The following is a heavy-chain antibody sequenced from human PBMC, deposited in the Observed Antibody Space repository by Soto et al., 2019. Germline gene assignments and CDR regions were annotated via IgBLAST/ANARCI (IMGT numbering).Heavy chain of an antibody. D-gene: IGHD6-13*01. CDR1: GGSFSGYY. Sequence: QVQLQQWGAGLLKPSETLSLTCAVYGGSFSGYYWSWIRQPPGKGLEWIGEINNSGSTNYNPSLKSRVTISVDTSQNQFALKLSSVTAADTAVYYCARGAGGQLLGNDFFDYWGEGTLVTVSS. CDR3: ARGAGGQLLGNDFFDY. J-gene: IGHJ4*02. V-gene: IGHV4-34*01. CDR2: INNSGST.